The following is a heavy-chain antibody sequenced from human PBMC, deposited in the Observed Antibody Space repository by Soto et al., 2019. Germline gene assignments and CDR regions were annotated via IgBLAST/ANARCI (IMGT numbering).Heavy chain of an antibody. CDR3: ARGRGSSPSWWFDP. Sequence: VGSLRLSCAASGFTFSSYSMNWVRQAPGKGLEWVSYISSSSSTIYYADSVKGRFTISRDNAKNSLYLQMNSLRDEDTAVYYCARGRGSSPSWWFDPWGQGTLVTVS. V-gene: IGHV3-48*02. CDR2: ISSSSSTI. J-gene: IGHJ5*02. D-gene: IGHD6-13*01. CDR1: GFTFSSYS.